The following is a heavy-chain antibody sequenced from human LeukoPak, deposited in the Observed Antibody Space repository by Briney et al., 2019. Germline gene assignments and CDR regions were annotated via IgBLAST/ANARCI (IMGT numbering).Heavy chain of an antibody. CDR3: ARESPVGLFDY. V-gene: IGHV1-69*04. J-gene: IGHJ4*02. D-gene: IGHD1-26*01. CDR2: IIPILGIA. CDR1: GGTFSSYA. Sequence: GASVKVSCKASGGTFSSYAISWVRQAPGQGLEWMGRIIPILGIANYAQKFQGRVTITADKSTSTAYMELSSLRSEDTAVYYCARESPVGLFDYWGQGILVTVSS.